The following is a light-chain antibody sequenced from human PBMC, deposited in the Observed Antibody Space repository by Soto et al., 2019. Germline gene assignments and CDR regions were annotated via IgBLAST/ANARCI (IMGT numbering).Light chain of an antibody. CDR2: GVS. CDR3: QQYNDWPLT. Sequence: EIVMTQSPATLSVSPGERATLSCRASQSVSNNLAWYQQKPGQAPRLLIYGVSTRATGVPARFSGSGSGTEFTLPISTLQSEDLAVYYCQQYNDWPLTFGQGTKVEIK. J-gene: IGKJ1*01. CDR1: QSVSNN. V-gene: IGKV3-15*01.